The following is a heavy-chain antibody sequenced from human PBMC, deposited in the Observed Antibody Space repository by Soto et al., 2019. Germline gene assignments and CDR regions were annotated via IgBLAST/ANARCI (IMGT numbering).Heavy chain of an antibody. D-gene: IGHD3-3*01. CDR2: IYPAHSDT. J-gene: IGHJ6*02. V-gene: IGHV5-51*01. CDR3: ATLSRDTRNLRFLEWLKYYHGMDV. Sequence: GESLKISCKGSGYSFTSYWIGWVRQIPGKGLEWMGIIYPAHSDTRYSPSFQGQVTISADKSISIAYLQWSSLKASDTAMYYCATLSRDTRNLRFLEWLKYYHGMDVWGQGTTVTVSS. CDR1: GYSFTSYW.